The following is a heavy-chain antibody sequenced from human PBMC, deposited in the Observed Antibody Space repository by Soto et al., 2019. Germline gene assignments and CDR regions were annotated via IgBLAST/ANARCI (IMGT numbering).Heavy chain of an antibody. CDR3: ARDMSGGTYNYYYGMDV. V-gene: IGHV3-23*01. CDR1: GFSFSSYA. Sequence: GGSLRLSCAASGFSFSSYAMTWVRQAPGRGLEWVSAISGSGSPTYYADSVKGRFTISRDNSKNTLYLQMNSLRADDTAVYYCARDMSGGTYNYYYGMDVWGQVNTVTVSS. CDR2: ISGSGSPT. D-gene: IGHD1-26*01. J-gene: IGHJ6*02.